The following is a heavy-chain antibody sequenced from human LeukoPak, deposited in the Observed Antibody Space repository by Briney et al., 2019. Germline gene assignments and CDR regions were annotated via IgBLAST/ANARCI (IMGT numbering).Heavy chain of an antibody. V-gene: IGHV1-46*01. J-gene: IGHJ6*03. D-gene: IGHD6-19*01. Sequence: AASVKVSCKASGYTFTSYYMHWVRQAPGQGLEWMGIINPSGGSTNYAQKFQGRVTITADESTSTAYMELSSLRSEDTAVYYCARDNPDLAFMGAVARIPNYYYYMDVWGKGTTVTISS. CDR3: ARDNPDLAFMGAVARIPNYYYYMDV. CDR1: GYTFTSYY. CDR2: INPSGGST.